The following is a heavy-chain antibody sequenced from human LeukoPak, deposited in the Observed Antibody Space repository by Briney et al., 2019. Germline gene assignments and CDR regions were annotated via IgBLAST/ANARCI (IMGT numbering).Heavy chain of an antibody. CDR1: GYTSTGYY. Sequence: ASVKVSCNASGYTSTGYYMHWVRQAPGQGLEWMGWINPNSGGTNYAQKFQGRVAMTRDTSISTAYMELSRLRSDDTAVYYCARGRITMVRGATAPGYWGQGTLVTVSS. V-gene: IGHV1-2*02. CDR3: ARGRITMVRGATAPGY. D-gene: IGHD3-10*01. J-gene: IGHJ4*02. CDR2: INPNSGGT.